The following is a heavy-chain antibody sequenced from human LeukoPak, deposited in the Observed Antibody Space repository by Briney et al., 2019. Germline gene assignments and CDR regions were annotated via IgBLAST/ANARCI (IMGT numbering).Heavy chain of an antibody. Sequence: SVKVSCKASGGTFSSYAISWVRQAPGQGLEWMGRIIPILGIANYAQKFQGRVTITADKSTSTAYMELSSLGSEDTAVYYCARMYGSGSYLIPWGQGTLVIVSS. V-gene: IGHV1-69*04. CDR1: GGTFSSYA. CDR2: IIPILGIA. D-gene: IGHD3-10*01. CDR3: ARMYGSGSYLIP. J-gene: IGHJ5*02.